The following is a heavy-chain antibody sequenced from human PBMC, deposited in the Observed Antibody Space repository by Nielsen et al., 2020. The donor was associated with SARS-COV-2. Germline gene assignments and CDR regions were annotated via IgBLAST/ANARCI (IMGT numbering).Heavy chain of an antibody. CDR2: IYHSGST. V-gene: IGHV4-59*02. CDR1: GGSVSSYY. J-gene: IGHJ4*02. D-gene: IGHD6-6*01. Sequence: SETLSLTCTVSGGSVSSYYWGWIRQSPGKGLEWIGYIYHSGSTYYNPSLKSRVTISVDRSKNQFSLKLSSVTAADTAVYYCASRDIYSSSLGANDYWGQGTLVTVSS. CDR3: ASRDIYSSSLGANDY.